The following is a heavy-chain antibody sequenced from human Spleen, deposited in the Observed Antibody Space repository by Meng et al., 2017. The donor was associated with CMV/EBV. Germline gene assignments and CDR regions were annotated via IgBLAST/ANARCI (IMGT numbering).Heavy chain of an antibody. CDR2: INSDGNRI. CDR1: GFTFSSYW. CDR3: AKELGSSTAFDI. D-gene: IGHD2-2*01. Sequence: GESLKISCAASGFTFSSYWMHWVRQAPGKGLVWVSRINSDGNRIRSADSVKGRFTISRDNAKNTLYLQMNSLRAEDTAVYNCAKELGSSTAFDIWGQGTMVTVSS. V-gene: IGHV3-74*01. J-gene: IGHJ3*02.